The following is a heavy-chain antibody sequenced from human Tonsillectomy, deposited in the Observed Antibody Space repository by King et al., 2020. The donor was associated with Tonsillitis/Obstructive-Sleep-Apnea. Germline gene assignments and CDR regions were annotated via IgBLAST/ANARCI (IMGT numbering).Heavy chain of an antibody. CDR3: ASAIVVVPAAYYFDY. CDR2: IYYSGST. Sequence: RLQESGPGLVKPSETLSLTCTVSGGSISSSSYYWGWIRQPPGKGLEWIGSIYYSGSTYYNPSLKSRVTISVDTSKNQFSLKLSSVTAADTAVYYCASAIVVVPAAYYFDYWGQGTLVTVSS. CDR1: GGSISSSSYY. V-gene: IGHV4-39*01. D-gene: IGHD2-2*01. J-gene: IGHJ4*02.